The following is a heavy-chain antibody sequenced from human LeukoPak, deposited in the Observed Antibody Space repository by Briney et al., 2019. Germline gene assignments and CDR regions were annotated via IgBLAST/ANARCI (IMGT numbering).Heavy chain of an antibody. CDR3: AKDGGYCSSTSCSGGDFDY. D-gene: IGHD2-2*01. CDR2: ISGSGGST. J-gene: IGHJ4*02. V-gene: IGHV3-23*01. Sequence: GASLRLSCAASGFTFSSYAMSWVRQAPGKGLEWVSAISGSGGSTYYADSVKGRFTISRDNSKNTLYLQMNSLRAEHTAVHYCAKDGGYCSSTSCSGGDFDYWGQGTLVTVSS. CDR1: GFTFSSYA.